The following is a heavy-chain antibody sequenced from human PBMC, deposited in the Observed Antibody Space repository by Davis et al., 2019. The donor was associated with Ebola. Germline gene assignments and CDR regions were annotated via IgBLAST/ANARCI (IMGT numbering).Heavy chain of an antibody. Sequence: PGGSLRLSCEVSGFSVMTNYMTWVRQAPGKGLEWVSVIESGGKTFYGDSVEGRFTTSRDDSKNTVFLQMNNLGPEDTALYYCARGDKGEYYVGTYFDSWGQGTLVTVSS. J-gene: IGHJ4*02. V-gene: IGHV3-53*05. CDR1: GFSVMTNY. CDR3: ARGDKGEYYVGTYFDS. CDR2: IESGGKT. D-gene: IGHD3-10*02.